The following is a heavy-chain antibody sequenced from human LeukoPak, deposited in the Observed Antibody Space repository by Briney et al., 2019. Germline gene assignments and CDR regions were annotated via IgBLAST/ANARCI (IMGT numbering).Heavy chain of an antibody. D-gene: IGHD3-9*01. CDR1: GFTFSRNG. Sequence: GGSLRLSCEASGFTFSRNGMHWVRQAPGKGLEWVAVISYDGRNKYYADSVRGRFTISRDNSENTLYLHMNSLKAEDTAVFYCAKDRGDLWFYGLDVWGQGTTVTVSS. CDR2: ISYDGRNK. J-gene: IGHJ6*02. V-gene: IGHV3-30*18. CDR3: AKDRGDLWFYGLDV.